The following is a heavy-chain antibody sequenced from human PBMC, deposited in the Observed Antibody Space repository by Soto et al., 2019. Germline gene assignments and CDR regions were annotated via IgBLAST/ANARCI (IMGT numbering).Heavy chain of an antibody. Sequence: QITLKESGHTLVKPTQTLTLTCTFSGFSLSTSRVGVGWIRQPPGKALEWLAVIYWDDAKTYRPSLKSRHTITKDTSKNQVALTMTNMDPVDTATYYCAHAYGGRSLYWGQGTLVTVSS. CDR1: GFSLSTSRVG. J-gene: IGHJ4*02. V-gene: IGHV2-5*02. D-gene: IGHD1-26*01. CDR3: AHAYGGRSLY. CDR2: IYWDDAK.